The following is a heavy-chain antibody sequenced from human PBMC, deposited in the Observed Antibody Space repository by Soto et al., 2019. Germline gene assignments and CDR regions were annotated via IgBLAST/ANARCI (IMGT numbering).Heavy chain of an antibody. CDR1: GFTFSSYA. CDR3: ARGEEEGADYLDS. CDR2: ISYDGSNK. J-gene: IGHJ4*02. V-gene: IGHV3-30-3*01. Sequence: QVQLVESGGGVVQPGRSLRLSCAASGFTFSSYAMHWVRQATGKGLEWVAIISYDGSNKYYADSVKGRFTISRDNSKNTMYLQMNRLRAVDTAVYYCARGEEEGADYLDSWGQGTRVTVSS.